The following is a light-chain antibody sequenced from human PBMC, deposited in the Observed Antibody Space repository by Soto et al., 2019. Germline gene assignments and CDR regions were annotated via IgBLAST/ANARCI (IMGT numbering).Light chain of an antibody. CDR1: QSVSNNY. CDR3: QQYGSSGT. Sequence: IVLTQSPGTRALSAGERASVWCRASQSVSNNYLAWYQQTPGQAARLPIYGASNRATGIPDRFIGSGSGTDFTLTISRMEPEDFAVYYCQQYGSSGTFSQGTKVDIK. J-gene: IGKJ1*01. CDR2: GAS. V-gene: IGKV3-20*01.